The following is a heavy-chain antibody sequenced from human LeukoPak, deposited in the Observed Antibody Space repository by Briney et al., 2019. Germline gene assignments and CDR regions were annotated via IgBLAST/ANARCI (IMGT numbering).Heavy chain of an antibody. CDR2: ISYDGSNK. CDR1: GFIVSSNY. J-gene: IGHJ5*02. V-gene: IGHV3-30*03. CDR3: ARNRVVISYNWFDP. D-gene: IGHD3-22*01. Sequence: PGGSLRLSCAVSGFIVSSNYMSWVRQAPGKGLEWVAVISYDGSNKYYADSVKGRFTISRDNSKNTLYLQMNSLRAEDTAVYYCARNRVVISYNWFDPWGQGTLVTVSS.